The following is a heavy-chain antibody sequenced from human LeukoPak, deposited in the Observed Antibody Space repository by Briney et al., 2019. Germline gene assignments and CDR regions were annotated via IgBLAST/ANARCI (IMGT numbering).Heavy chain of an antibody. CDR1: GFTFSSYA. V-gene: IGHV3-23*01. CDR3: ASPSSGQSFDI. J-gene: IGHJ3*02. D-gene: IGHD6-19*01. CDR2: ISGSGGNT. Sequence: GGSLRLSCAASGFTFSSYAMSWVRQAPGKGLEWVSAISGSGGNTYFADSVKGRFTISRDNSMNTVYLQMNSLRAEDTALYYCASPSSGQSFDIWGQGTMVTVSS.